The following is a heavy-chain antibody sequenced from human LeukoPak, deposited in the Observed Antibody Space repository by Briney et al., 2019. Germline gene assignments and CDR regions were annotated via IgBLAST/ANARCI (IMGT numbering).Heavy chain of an antibody. CDR2: ISYDGSNK. D-gene: IGHD3-22*01. Sequence: GGSLRLSCAASGFTFSSYAMHWVRQAPGKGLEWVAVISYDGSNKYYADSVKGRFTISRDNSKNTLYLQMNSLRAEDTAVFYCAKDGPYRRNYYDSSGFTHFDYWGQGTLVTVSS. CDR3: AKDGPYRRNYYDSSGFTHFDY. CDR1: GFTFSSYA. V-gene: IGHV3-30*04. J-gene: IGHJ4*02.